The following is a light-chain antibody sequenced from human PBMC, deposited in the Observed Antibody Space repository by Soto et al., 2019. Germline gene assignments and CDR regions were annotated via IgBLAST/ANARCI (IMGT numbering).Light chain of an antibody. CDR1: SSDVGGYKY. CDR3: TSYACSNNLV. J-gene: IGLJ2*01. V-gene: IGLV2-8*01. Sequence: QSALTQPPSASGSPGQSVTISCTATSSDVGGYKYVSWYQQHPGKAPKLIIYEVSKRPSGVPDRFSGSKSGNTASLTVSGLQAEDEADYFCTSYACSNNLVFGGGNKLTVL. CDR2: EVS.